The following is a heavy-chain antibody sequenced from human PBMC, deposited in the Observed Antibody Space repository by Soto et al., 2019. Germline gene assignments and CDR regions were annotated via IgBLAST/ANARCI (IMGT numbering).Heavy chain of an antibody. CDR3: ARRDMLTGYVYFDY. J-gene: IGHJ4*02. Sequence: PGESLKISCQASGYTFTKYWVGWVRQMPGKGLEWMGIIYPDDSDTRYSPSFQGHVTISADRSISTAYLQWSSLKASDSATYYCARRDMLTGYVYFDYWGQGTQVTVSS. CDR1: GYTFTKYW. D-gene: IGHD3-9*01. CDR2: IYPDDSDT. V-gene: IGHV5-51*03.